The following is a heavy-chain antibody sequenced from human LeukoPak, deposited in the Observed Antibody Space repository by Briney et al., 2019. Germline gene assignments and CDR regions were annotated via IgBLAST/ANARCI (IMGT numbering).Heavy chain of an antibody. CDR3: AKERRTVGHNAFDS. D-gene: IGHD1-26*01. CDR1: GFPFGSYD. Sequence: GGSLRLSCAASGFPFGSYDINWVRQALGEGLQWVSAISDTGVRTFYADSVKGRFTISRDNAKNTVYLQMSSLRVGDTAVYYCAKERRTVGHNAFDSWGLGTLVTVSS. CDR2: ISDTGVRT. J-gene: IGHJ4*02. V-gene: IGHV3-23*01.